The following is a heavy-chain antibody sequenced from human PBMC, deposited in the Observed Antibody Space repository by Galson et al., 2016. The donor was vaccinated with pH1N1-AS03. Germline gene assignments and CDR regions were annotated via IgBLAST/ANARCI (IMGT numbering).Heavy chain of an antibody. J-gene: IGHJ4*02. V-gene: IGHV4-34*01. CDR1: SGSLSGYY. CDR3: ARGATFAWELLSL. D-gene: IGHD1-26*01. Sequence: ETLSLTCAVQSGSLSGYYWTWIRQSPTKGLEWIGELDRSGTTIYNPSLESRLTMSVDTSKNQFSLKLSSVTDADTAIYYCARGATFAWELLSLWGQGTLVTVSS. CDR2: LDRSGTT.